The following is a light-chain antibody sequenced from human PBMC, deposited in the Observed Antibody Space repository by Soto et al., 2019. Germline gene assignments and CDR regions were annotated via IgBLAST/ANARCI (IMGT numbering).Light chain of an antibody. V-gene: IGLV2-8*01. J-gene: IGLJ1*01. CDR3: GSQAVNYYSYV. CDR1: SSDVGGYNY. Sequence: QSMLTQPPSASGSPGQSVTISCTGTSSDVGGYNYVSWYQQHPGKAPKLMIYEVSKRPSGVPDRFSGSKSGNTASLTVSGLQAEDEFDYYCGSQAVNYYSYVLGSGT. CDR2: EVS.